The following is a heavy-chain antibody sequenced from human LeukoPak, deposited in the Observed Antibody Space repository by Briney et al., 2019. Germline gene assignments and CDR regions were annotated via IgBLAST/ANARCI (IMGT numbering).Heavy chain of an antibody. V-gene: IGHV3-11*01. D-gene: IGHD3-16*01. J-gene: IGHJ6*02. CDR2: ISSSGRTT. CDR3: ARFQYYDNNYYGMDV. Sequence: PGGSLRLSCAASGFTFSDYYMSWIRQAPGKGLEWVSYISSSGRTTDYGDSVKGRFTSSRDSAKNPVSLQMNSLRVEDTAVYYCARFQYYDNNYYGMDVWGQGTTVTVSS. CDR1: GFTFSDYY.